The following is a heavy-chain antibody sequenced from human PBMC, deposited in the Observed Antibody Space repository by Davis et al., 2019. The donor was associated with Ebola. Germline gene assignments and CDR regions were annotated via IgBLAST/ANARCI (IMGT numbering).Heavy chain of an antibody. J-gene: IGHJ3*02. CDR2: INTNTGNP. CDR1: GYTFTNYY. CDR3: ASLPDI. Sequence: ASVKVSCKASGYTFTNYYMHWVRQAPVQGLEWMGWINTNTGNPTYAKGFTGRFVFSLDTSVSTAYLQINSLKTDDTAVYYCASLPDIWGQGTMVTVSS. V-gene: IGHV7-4-1*02.